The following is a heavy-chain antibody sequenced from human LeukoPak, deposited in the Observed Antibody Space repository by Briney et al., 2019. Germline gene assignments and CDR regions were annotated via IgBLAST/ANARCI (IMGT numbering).Heavy chain of an antibody. CDR2: IKRDGNEK. Sequence: GGSLRLSCAAPGFTFSRYWMNWVRQAPGKGLEWVANIKRDGNEKNYVDSVKGRFSTSRDNAKNSLYLQLDSLSAEDTAVYYCAKEGAYPIITYDSWGQGALVTVSS. J-gene: IGHJ5*01. V-gene: IGHV3-7*01. D-gene: IGHD3-10*01. CDR1: GFTFSRYW. CDR3: AKEGAYPIITYDS.